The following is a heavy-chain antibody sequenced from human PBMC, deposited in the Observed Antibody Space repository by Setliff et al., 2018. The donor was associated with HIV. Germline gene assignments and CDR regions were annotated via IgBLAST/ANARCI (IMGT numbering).Heavy chain of an antibody. V-gene: IGHV4-59*01. Sequence: PSETLSLICSVSGVSISSYYWSWIRHSPGKGLEWIGIIFPGGATNYNPSLTSRVTISVDTSKNHLFLKLTSVTTADTAVYFCAKSSPSIGYITDCWGQGAQVTVSS. CDR1: GVSISSYY. D-gene: IGHD5-12*01. J-gene: IGHJ4*02. CDR3: AKSSPSIGYITDC. CDR2: IFPGGAT.